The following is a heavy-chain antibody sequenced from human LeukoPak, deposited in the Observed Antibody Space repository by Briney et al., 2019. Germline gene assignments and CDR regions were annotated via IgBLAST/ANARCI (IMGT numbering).Heavy chain of an antibody. D-gene: IGHD6-13*01. V-gene: IGHV3-21*01. CDR2: ISSSSSYI. J-gene: IGHJ4*02. CDR1: GFTFSSYS. CDR3: ARVGYSSSWRGLDY. Sequence: GGSLRLSCAASGFTFSSYSMNWVRQAPGKGLEWVSSISSSSSYIYYADSVEGRFTISRDNAKNSLYLQMNSLRAEDTAVYYCARVGYSSSWRGLDYWGQGTLVTVSS.